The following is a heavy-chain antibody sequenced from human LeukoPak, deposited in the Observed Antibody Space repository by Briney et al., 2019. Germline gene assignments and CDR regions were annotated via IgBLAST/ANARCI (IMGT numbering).Heavy chain of an antibody. J-gene: IGHJ4*02. CDR3: ASYSGSYYRFDY. CDR2: IYYSGST. Sequence: PSETLSLTCTVSGGSISSYYWSWTRQPPGKGLEWIGYIYYSGSTNYNPSLKSRVTISVDTSKNQFSLKLSSVTAADTAVYYCASYSGSYYRFDYWGQGTLVTVSS. CDR1: GGSISSYY. D-gene: IGHD1-26*01. V-gene: IGHV4-59*08.